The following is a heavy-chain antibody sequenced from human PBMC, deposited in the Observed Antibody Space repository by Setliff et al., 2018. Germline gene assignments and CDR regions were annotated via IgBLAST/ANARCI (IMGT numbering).Heavy chain of an antibody. J-gene: IGHJ4*02. D-gene: IGHD1-26*01. CDR3: ARTGTYRYFDY. CDR2: IHYSGTT. CDR1: GASINSGTYY. Sequence: LSLTCTVSGASINSGTYYWAWIRQSPGKGLEWIGRIHYSGTTYYNASLKSRVTMSVDTSKNQFSLNLSSVTAADTAVYYCARTGTYRYFDYWGQGALVTVSS. V-gene: IGHV4-39*01.